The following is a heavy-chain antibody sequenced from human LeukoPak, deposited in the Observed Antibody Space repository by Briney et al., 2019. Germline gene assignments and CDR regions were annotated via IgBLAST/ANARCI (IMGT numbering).Heavy chain of an antibody. Sequence: PGGSLRLSCAASGFTFSSYGMNWVRQAPGKGLEWVSYISSSRNYIFYADSVKGRFTISRDNAKNSLYLQMNSLRAEDTAVYYCARDPYYYDSSGYYGEGFDYWGQGTLVTVSS. D-gene: IGHD3-22*01. J-gene: IGHJ4*02. CDR2: ISSSRNYI. CDR3: ARDPYYYDSSGYYGEGFDY. CDR1: GFTFSSYG. V-gene: IGHV3-21*01.